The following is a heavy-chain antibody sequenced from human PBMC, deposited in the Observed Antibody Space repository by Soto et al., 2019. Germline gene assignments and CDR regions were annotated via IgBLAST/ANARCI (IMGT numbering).Heavy chain of an antibody. CDR1: GFTFSNAW. CDR2: IKSKTDGGTT. J-gene: IGHJ4*02. D-gene: IGHD2-21*01. V-gene: IGHV3-15*07. Sequence: EVQLVESGGGLVKPGGSLRLSCAASGFTFSNAWMNWVRQAPGKGLEWVGRIKSKTDGGTTDYAAPARGRFTISRDDSKNTLYLQMNSLKTEDTAVYYCIVRYPYYFDYWGQGTLVTVSS. CDR3: IVRYPYYFDY.